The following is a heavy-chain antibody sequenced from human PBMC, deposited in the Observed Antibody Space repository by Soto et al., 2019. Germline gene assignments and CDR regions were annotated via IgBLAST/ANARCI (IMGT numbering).Heavy chain of an antibody. D-gene: IGHD3-3*01. Sequence: SVKVSCKASGGTFSSYAISWVLQAPGQGLEWMGGIIPIFGTANYAQKFQGRVTITADESTSTAYMELSSLRSEDTAVYYCARGSNYFGAPGYYYYMDVWGKGTTVTVSS. J-gene: IGHJ6*03. CDR2: IIPIFGTA. CDR3: ARGSNYFGAPGYYYYMDV. CDR1: GGTFSSYA. V-gene: IGHV1-69*13.